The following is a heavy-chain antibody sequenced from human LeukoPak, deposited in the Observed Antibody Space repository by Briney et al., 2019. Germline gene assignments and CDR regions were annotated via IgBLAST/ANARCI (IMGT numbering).Heavy chain of an antibody. CDR3: ARKGYSISWYSP. D-gene: IGHD6-13*01. Sequence: GGSLRLSCAASGFTVSSNYMSWVRQAPGKGLEWVSVIYSGGSTYYTDSVKGRFTISRDSSKNTLYLQMNSLRAEDTAVYYCARKGYSISWYSPWGQGTLVTVSS. V-gene: IGHV3-66*01. J-gene: IGHJ5*02. CDR2: IYSGGST. CDR1: GFTVSSNY.